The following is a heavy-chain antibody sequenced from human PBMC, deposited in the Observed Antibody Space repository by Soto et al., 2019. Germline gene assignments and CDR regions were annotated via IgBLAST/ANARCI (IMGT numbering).Heavy chain of an antibody. J-gene: IGHJ4*02. D-gene: IGHD3-10*01. CDR2: IYYSGST. Sequence: PSETLSLTCTVSGDSIGNYYWSWSRQPPGKGLEWIGYIYYSGSTNYNPSLKSRVTISVDSSKNKSSLKLSSVTAADTAVYYCARSYTGAWYYFDYWGQGTLVTVSS. CDR3: ARSYTGAWYYFDY. CDR1: GDSIGNYY. V-gene: IGHV4-59*01.